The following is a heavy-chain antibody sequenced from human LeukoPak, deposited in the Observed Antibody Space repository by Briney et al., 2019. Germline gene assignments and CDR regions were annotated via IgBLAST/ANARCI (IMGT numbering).Heavy chain of an antibody. V-gene: IGHV3-21*01. CDR2: ISSSSSYM. CDR1: GFTFSSYS. Sequence: GGSLRLSCAASGFTFSSYSMNWVRQAPGKGLEWVSSISSSSSYMYYADSVKGRFTISRDNAKNSLYLQMNSLRAEDTAVYYCARDEGELFDPWGQGTLVTVSS. J-gene: IGHJ5*02. D-gene: IGHD1-7*01. CDR3: ARDEGELFDP.